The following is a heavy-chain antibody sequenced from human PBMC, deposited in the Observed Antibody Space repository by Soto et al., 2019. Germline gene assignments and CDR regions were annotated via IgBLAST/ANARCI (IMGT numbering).Heavy chain of an antibody. CDR2: AYHNGLT. J-gene: IGHJ4*02. D-gene: IGHD4-17*01. CDR3: ARDGEVPGESDRFDY. V-gene: IGHV4-4*02. CDR1: GDSVTINVW. Sequence: SETLSLTCAVSGDSVTINVWWSWVRQPPGKGLEWIGEAYHNGLTDYNPSLKSRVTMSVDTSKNEFSLKLTSLTAADTAIYYCARDGEVPGESDRFDYWGQGTMVTVYS.